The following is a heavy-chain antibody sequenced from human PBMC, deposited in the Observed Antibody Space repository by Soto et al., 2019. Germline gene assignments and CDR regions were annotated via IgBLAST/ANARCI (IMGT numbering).Heavy chain of an antibody. J-gene: IGHJ5*02. CDR1: GLSLSTSGEA. CDR2: IYWDDDK. V-gene: IGHV2-5*02. CDR3: AHYVSTSPAGWFDP. D-gene: IGHD3-10*02. Sequence: QITLKESGPTLVKPTQTLTLTCTFSGLSLSTSGEAVGWIRTPPGKALEWLALIYWDDDKPYNPTLKTRLTIAKDTPKTQVVLTLTNMDPVDTATYYCAHYVSTSPAGWFDPWGQGILVTVSS.